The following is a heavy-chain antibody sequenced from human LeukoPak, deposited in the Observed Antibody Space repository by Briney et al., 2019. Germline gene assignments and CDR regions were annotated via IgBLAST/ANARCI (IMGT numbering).Heavy chain of an antibody. J-gene: IGHJ4*02. V-gene: IGHV1-69*13. CDR1: GGTFSSYA. CDR2: IIPIFGTA. CDR3: ARGRGYDSSSLYYFDY. D-gene: IGHD3-22*01. Sequence: SVKASCKASGGTFSSYAISWVRQAPGQGLEWMGGIIPIFGTANYAQKFQGRVTITADESTSTAYMELSSLRSEDTAVYYCARGRGYDSSSLYYFDYWGQGTLVTVSS.